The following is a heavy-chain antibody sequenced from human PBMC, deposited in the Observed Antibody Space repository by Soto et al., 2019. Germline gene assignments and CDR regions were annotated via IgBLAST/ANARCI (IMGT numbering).Heavy chain of an antibody. CDR2: IWYDGSIK. D-gene: IGHD2-2*01. CDR3: ARDGQYLAPYAFDI. CDR1: GFTFSNHA. J-gene: IGHJ3*02. Sequence: QVQLVESGGGVVQPGSSLRLSCATSGFTFSNHAMHWFRQAPGKGLEWVAQIWYDGSIKNYADSMKGRFTISRDSPKNTLFLQMNSLRVEDTAVYHCARDGQYLAPYAFDIWGQGTLVTVSS. V-gene: IGHV3-33*01.